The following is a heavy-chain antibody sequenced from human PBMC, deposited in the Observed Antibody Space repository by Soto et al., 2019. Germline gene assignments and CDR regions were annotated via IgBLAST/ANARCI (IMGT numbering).Heavy chain of an antibody. CDR3: ARGLYYDSSGSDDAFDI. D-gene: IGHD3-22*01. CDR1: GYTFTSYG. CDR2: ISAYNGNT. V-gene: IGHV1-18*01. Sequence: GASVKVSCKASGYTFTSYGISWVRQAPGQGLEWMEWISAYNGNTNYAQKLQGRVTMTTDTSTSTAYMELRSLRSDDTAVYYCARGLYYDSSGSDDAFDIWGQGTMVTVS. J-gene: IGHJ3*02.